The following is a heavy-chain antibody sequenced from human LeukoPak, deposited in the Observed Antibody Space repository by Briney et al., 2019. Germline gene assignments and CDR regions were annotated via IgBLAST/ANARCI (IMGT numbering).Heavy chain of an antibody. D-gene: IGHD3-16*01. J-gene: IGHJ4*02. V-gene: IGHV4-34*01. CDR2: INHGGST. Sequence: SETLSLTCAVYGGSFSGYYWSWIRQPPGKGLAWIGEINHGGSTNYSPSLESRVTISVDTSKNQFSLKLSSVTAADTAVYYCAGPPKPRDRGVGGAAPPPPNPKCVFDYWGQGTLVTVSS. CDR1: GGSFSGYY. CDR3: AGPPKPRDRGVGGAAPPPPNPKCVFDY.